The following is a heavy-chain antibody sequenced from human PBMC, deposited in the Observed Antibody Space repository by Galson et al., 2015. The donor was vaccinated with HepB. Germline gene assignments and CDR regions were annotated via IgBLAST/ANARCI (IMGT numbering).Heavy chain of an antibody. CDR2: ISGSGDGT. CDR3: AKSPLWYSSDWYGSGGMDV. J-gene: IGHJ6*02. D-gene: IGHD6-13*01. CDR1: GFTFSRHA. V-gene: IGHV3-23*01. Sequence: SLRLSCAASGFTFSRHAMAWARQAPGKGLEWVSAISGSGDGTYYAESVKGRFTISRDNSKNTLYLQMNNLRAEDTAVYYCAKSPLWYSSDWYGSGGMDVWGLGTTVTVSS.